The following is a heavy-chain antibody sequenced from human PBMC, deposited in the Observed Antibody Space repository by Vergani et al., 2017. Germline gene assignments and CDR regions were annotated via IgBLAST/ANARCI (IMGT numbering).Heavy chain of an antibody. J-gene: IGHJ4*02. D-gene: IGHD4-17*01. V-gene: IGHV3-48*04. Sequence: EVQLLESGGGLVQPGGSLRLSCAASGFTFSSYAMSWIRQAPGKGLEWVSYISSSGSTIYYADSVKGRFTISRDNAKNSLYLQMNSLRAEDTAVYYCARDSRPFYGDPRLFDYWGQGTLVTVSS. CDR2: ISSSGSTI. CDR1: GFTFSSYA. CDR3: ARDSRPFYGDPRLFDY.